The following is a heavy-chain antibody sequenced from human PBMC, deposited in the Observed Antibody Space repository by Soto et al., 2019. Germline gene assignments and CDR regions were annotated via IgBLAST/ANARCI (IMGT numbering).Heavy chain of an antibody. J-gene: IGHJ4*02. CDR3: SRSENEYSTLDY. Sequence: QVQLVQSGAEVKKPGASVKVSCKASGYTFTRNAIHWVRQAPGQRLEWIGRIKAGNGDTKYSQKFQDRVTITRDTSASAAYMELSTLGSEDTSVYYCSRSENEYSTLDYWGQGCLVTVSS. CDR1: GYTFTRNA. V-gene: IGHV1-3*01. CDR2: IKAGNGDT. D-gene: IGHD2-15*01.